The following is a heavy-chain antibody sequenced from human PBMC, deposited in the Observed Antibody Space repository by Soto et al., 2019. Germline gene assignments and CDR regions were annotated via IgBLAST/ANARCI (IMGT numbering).Heavy chain of an antibody. CDR2: IRSKANSYAT. V-gene: IGHV3-73*01. D-gene: IGHD1-26*01. J-gene: IGHJ4*02. CDR1: GFTFSGSA. CDR3: TRQGSGSYWGTTNQGADY. Sequence: EVQLVESGGGLVQPGGSLKLSCAASGFTFSGSAMHWVRQASGKGLEWVGRIRSKANSYATAYAASVKGRFTISRDDSKNTAYLQMNSLKTEDTAVYYCTRQGSGSYWGTTNQGADYWGQGTLVTVSS.